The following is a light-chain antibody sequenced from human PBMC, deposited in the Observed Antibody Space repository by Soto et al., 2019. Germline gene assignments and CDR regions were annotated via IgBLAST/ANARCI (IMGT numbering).Light chain of an antibody. V-gene: IGKV3-15*01. Sequence: EIVMTQSPATLSVSPGERATLSCRASQSVSSNLAWYQQKPGQAPRLLLYGASTRATAIPARFSGSGSGTEFTLTISSLQSEDFAVYYCQQYNSWPQTFGQGTKVEIK. CDR1: QSVSSN. J-gene: IGKJ1*01. CDR2: GAS. CDR3: QQYNSWPQT.